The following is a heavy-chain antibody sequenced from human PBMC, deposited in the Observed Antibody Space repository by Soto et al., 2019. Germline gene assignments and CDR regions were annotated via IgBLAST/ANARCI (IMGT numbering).Heavy chain of an antibody. J-gene: IGHJ5*02. Sequence: SLTCSVSGDSISSNNYYWGWIRQPPGKALEWIGSIYYSGSTYYNPSLKSRVTISVDTSKNQFSLKLTSVTAADTAVYYCARQGITMIVVVVTDNWFDPWGQGTLVTVSS. CDR3: ARQGITMIVVVVTDNWFDP. D-gene: IGHD3-22*01. CDR1: GDSISSNNYY. V-gene: IGHV4-39*01. CDR2: IYYSGST.